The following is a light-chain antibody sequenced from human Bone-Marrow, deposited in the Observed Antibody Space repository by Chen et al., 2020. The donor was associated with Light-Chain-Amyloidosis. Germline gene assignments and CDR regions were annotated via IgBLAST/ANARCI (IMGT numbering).Light chain of an antibody. CDR3: QQYNNWPLT. J-gene: IGKJ1*01. CDR2: GAS. V-gene: IGKV3-15*01. CDR1: RSIRGN. Sequence: VMTQSPVALSVSPGDTATLSCRASRSIRGNLAWYQQRPGQAPRLLIYGASARATGSPARFSGSGFETDFTLTISTIQSEDFAVYYCQQYNNWPLTFGQGTRVDIK.